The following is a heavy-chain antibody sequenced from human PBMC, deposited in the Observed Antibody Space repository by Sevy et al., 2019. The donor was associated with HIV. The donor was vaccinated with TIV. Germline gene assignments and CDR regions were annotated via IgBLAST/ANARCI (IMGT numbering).Heavy chain of an antibody. V-gene: IGHV3-7*01. CDR2: IKQDGSEK. D-gene: IGHD5-18*01. Sequence: GGSLRLSCEASGFTFSSYWMSWVRQAPGKGLEWVANIKQDGSEKYYVDSVKGRFTISRDNAKNSLYLQMNSLRAEDTAVYYCARGGSGYSYGYQNYWGQGTLVTVSS. CDR3: ARGGSGYSYGYQNY. J-gene: IGHJ4*02. CDR1: GFTFSSYW.